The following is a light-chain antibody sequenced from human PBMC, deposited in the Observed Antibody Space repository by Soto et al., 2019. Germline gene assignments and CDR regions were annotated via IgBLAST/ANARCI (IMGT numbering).Light chain of an antibody. V-gene: IGKV3-20*01. CDR3: QQHGTSPRT. CDR1: QTVSSNY. Sequence: ESILTQSPDTLSLPPGDRATVSCRASQTVSSNYLAWYQQKPGRAPRLLIYGASSRATGIPDRFSGSGSGTDFTLIISRLEPEDFAVYYCQQHGTSPRTFGHGTKVDI. CDR2: GAS. J-gene: IGKJ1*01.